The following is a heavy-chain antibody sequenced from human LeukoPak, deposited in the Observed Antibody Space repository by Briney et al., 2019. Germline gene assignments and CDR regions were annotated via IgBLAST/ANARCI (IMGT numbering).Heavy chain of an antibody. D-gene: IGHD2-2*01. V-gene: IGHV3-30*04. CDR2: ISYDGSKT. CDR1: GFTFNSYA. CDR3: ARDYCSSPTCYMFHGTPRLED. Sequence: GGSLRLSCAASGFTFNSYAMHWVRQAPGKGLEWVAVISYDGSKTYYAESLKGRFTISRDNSKNTLDLQMHSLGAEDTAVYYCARDYCSSPTCYMFHGTPRLEDWGQGTLVTISS. J-gene: IGHJ4*02.